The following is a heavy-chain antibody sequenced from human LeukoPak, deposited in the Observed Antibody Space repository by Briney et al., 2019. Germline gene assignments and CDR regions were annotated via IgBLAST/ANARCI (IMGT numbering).Heavy chain of an antibody. CDR3: AANLGYCSGGSCFSWFDP. J-gene: IGHJ5*02. V-gene: IGHV6-1*01. D-gene: IGHD2-15*01. CDR1: GDSVSSHSAA. Sequence: SQTLSLTCAISGDSVSSHSAAWNWIRQSPSRGLEWLGRTYYRSKWYNDYAVSVKSRITINPDTSKNQFSLQLNSVTPEDTAVYFCAANLGYCSGGSCFSWFDPWGQGTLVTVSS. CDR2: TYYRSKWYN.